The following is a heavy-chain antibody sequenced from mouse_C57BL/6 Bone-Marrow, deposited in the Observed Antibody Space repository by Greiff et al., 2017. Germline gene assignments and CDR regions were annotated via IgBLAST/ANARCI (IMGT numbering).Heavy chain of an antibody. J-gene: IGHJ1*03. D-gene: IGHD1-1*01. CDR1: GFTFSSYA. CDR3: TRDRRSITTVDWYFDV. CDR2: ISSGGDYI. Sequence: EVHLVESGEGLVKPGGSLKLSCAASGFTFSSYAMSWVRQTPEKRLEWVAYISSGGDYIYYADTVKGRFTISRDNARNTLYLQMSSLKTEDTAMYYGTRDRRSITTVDWYFDVWGTGTTVTVSS. V-gene: IGHV5-9-1*02.